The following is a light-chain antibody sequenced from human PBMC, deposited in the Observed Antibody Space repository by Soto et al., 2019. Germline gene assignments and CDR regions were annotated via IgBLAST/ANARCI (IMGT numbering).Light chain of an antibody. CDR3: QLPVT. J-gene: IGKJ4*01. CDR2: DAS. V-gene: IGKV3-11*01. Sequence: EIVLTQSPATLSLSPGERATLSCRASQSVSNSLAWYQQKPGQAPRLLIYDASNRATGIPARFSGSGSGTDFTLTISSLEPEDFAVYYCQLPVTFGGVTKVDIK. CDR1: QSVSNS.